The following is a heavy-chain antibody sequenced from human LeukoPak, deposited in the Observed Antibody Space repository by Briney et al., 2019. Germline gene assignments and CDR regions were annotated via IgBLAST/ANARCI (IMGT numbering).Heavy chain of an antibody. D-gene: IGHD4-23*01. Sequence: QSGGSLRLSCAASGFTFSSYWMGWVRQAPGKGLEWEASINQDGSEKYYVDSVKGRFTTSRDNAKTSLYLQINSLRAEDTAIFYCARDTYGGFDYWGQGTLVTVSS. CDR1: GFTFSSYW. J-gene: IGHJ4*02. CDR3: ARDTYGGFDY. V-gene: IGHV3-7*01. CDR2: INQDGSEK.